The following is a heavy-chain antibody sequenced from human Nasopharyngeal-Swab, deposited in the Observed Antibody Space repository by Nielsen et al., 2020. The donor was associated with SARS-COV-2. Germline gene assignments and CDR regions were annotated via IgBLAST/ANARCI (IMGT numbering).Heavy chain of an antibody. D-gene: IGHD3-22*01. J-gene: IGHJ6*02. CDR1: GFTFSSYW. Sequence: GGSLRLSCAASGFTFSSYWMSWVRQAPGKGLEWVSSISSSSSYIYYADSVKGRFTISRDNAKNSLYLQMNSLRAEDTAVYYCAREPYYYYDSSGYYHTFGMDVWGQGTTVTVSS. V-gene: IGHV3-21*01. CDR3: AREPYYYYDSSGYYHTFGMDV. CDR2: ISSSSSYI.